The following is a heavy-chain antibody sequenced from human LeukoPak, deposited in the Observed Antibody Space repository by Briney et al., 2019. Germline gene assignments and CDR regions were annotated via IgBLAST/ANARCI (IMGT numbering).Heavy chain of an antibody. Sequence: SGPALAKPTQPLTLTCTFSGFSLSTSGMCVSWIRQPPGKALEWLALIDWDDDKYYSTSLKTRLTISKDTSKNQVVLTMTNMDPVDTATYYCARVPDNTAMALYDYWGQGTLVTVSS. CDR3: ARVPDNTAMALYDY. CDR1: GFSLSTSGMC. J-gene: IGHJ4*02. D-gene: IGHD5-18*01. V-gene: IGHV2-70*01. CDR2: IDWDDDK.